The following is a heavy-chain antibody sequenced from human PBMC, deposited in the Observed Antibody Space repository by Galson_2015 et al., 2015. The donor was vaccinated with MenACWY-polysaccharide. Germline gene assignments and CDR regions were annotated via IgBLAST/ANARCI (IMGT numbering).Heavy chain of an antibody. J-gene: IGHJ4*02. CDR1: GYSFPSYW. CDR2: LFTVDSDT. CDR3: ARPSYSSSWNPFDY. V-gene: IGHV5-51*01. D-gene: IGHD6-13*01. Sequence: QSGAEVKKPGESLTISCTGSGYSFPSYWIGWVRQMPGTALEWLGVLFTVDSDTRYSPSVQGQVTISADKSISPAYLQWSSLKASDTAMYYCARPSYSSSWNPFDYWGQGTLVTVSS.